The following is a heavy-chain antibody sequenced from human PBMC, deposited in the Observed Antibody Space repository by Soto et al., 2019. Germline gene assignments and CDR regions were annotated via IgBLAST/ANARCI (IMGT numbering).Heavy chain of an antibody. CDR3: ARDGITMVRGAQGS. CDR2: IYYSGST. V-gene: IGHV4-30-4*01. Sequence: SETLSLTCTVSGGSISSGDYYWSWIRQPPGKGLEWIGYIYYSGSTYYNPSLKSRVTISVDTSKNQFSLKLSSVTAADTAVYYCARDGITMVRGAQGSWGQGTLVTVSS. J-gene: IGHJ5*02. CDR1: GGSISSGDYY. D-gene: IGHD3-10*01.